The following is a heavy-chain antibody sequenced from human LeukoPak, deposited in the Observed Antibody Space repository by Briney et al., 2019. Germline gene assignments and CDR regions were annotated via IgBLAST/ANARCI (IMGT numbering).Heavy chain of an antibody. J-gene: IGHJ6*02. CDR1: GHTLTELS. V-gene: IGHV1-24*01. CDR2: FDPEDGET. Sequence: ASMKVSCKVSGHTLTELSMHWVRQAPGKGLEWMGGFDPEDGETIYAQKFQGRVTMTEDTSTDTAYMELSSLRSEDTAVYYCAKTHHDYGDYYGMDVWGQGTTVTVSS. D-gene: IGHD4-17*01. CDR3: AKTHHDYGDYYGMDV.